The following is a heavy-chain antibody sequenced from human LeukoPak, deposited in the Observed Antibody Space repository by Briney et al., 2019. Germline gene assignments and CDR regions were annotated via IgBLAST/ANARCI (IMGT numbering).Heavy chain of an antibody. CDR2: IYYSGST. D-gene: IGHD3-10*01. Sequence: PSETLSLTCTVSGGSISSYYWSWIRQPPGKGLEWIGYIYYSGSTNYNPSLKSRVTISVDTSKNQFSLKLSSVTAADTAVYYCARVPPLLWFGELLGWYLDLWGRGTLVTVSS. CDR1: GGSISSYY. J-gene: IGHJ2*01. V-gene: IGHV4-59*01. CDR3: ARVPPLLWFGELLGWYLDL.